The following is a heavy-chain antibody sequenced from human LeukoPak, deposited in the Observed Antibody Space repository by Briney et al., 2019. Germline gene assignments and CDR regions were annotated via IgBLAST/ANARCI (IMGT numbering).Heavy chain of an antibody. CDR2: IYYSDST. Sequence: PSETLSLTCTVSGGSISNYFWSWIRQPPGKGLECIGYIYYSDSTNYNPSLKSRVTVSVDTSKNQFSLKLSSVTAADTAVYYCASDAPGLLGYWGQGTLVTVSS. CDR1: GGSISNYF. D-gene: IGHD2-15*01. V-gene: IGHV4-59*01. J-gene: IGHJ4*02. CDR3: ASDAPGLLGY.